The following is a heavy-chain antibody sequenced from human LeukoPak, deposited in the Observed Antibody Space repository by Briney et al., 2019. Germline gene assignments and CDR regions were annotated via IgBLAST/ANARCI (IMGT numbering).Heavy chain of an antibody. J-gene: IGHJ4*02. CDR2: IYSGADT. V-gene: IGHV3-66*02. Sequence: GSLRLSCAASGFIFSSYAMSWVRQAPGKGLEWVSVIYSGADTYYAESVKGRFTISRDNSKNTLYLQMNSLRAEDTAVYYCARGPYELRFLEWSPPTDYWGQGTLVTVSS. CDR3: ARGPYELRFLEWSPPTDY. D-gene: IGHD3-3*01. CDR1: GFIFSSYA.